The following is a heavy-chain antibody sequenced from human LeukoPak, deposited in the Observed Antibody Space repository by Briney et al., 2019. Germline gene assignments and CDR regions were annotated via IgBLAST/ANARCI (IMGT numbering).Heavy chain of an antibody. Sequence: HPGRSLRLSCAASGFTFDDYAMHWVRQAPGKGLEWVSGISWNSGSIGYADSVKGRFTISRDNAKNSLYLQMNSLRAEDTAVYYCARLDYFGSGSLVAMDVWGKGTTVTVSS. D-gene: IGHD3-10*01. V-gene: IGHV3-9*01. CDR1: GFTFDDYA. CDR3: ARLDYFGSGSLVAMDV. CDR2: ISWNSGSI. J-gene: IGHJ6*03.